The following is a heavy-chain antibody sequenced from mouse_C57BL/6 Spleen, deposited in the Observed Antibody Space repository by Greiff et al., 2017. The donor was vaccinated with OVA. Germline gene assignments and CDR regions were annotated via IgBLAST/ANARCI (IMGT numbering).Heavy chain of an antibody. V-gene: IGHV1-26*01. Sequence: EVQLQQSGPELVKPGASVKISCKASGYTFTDYYMNWVKQSHGKSLEWIGDINPNNGGTSYNQKFKGKATLTVDKSSSTAYMEIRSLTSEDSAVYYCAKFLHLLLRGGGYFDVWGTGTTVTVSS. CDR3: AKFLHLLLRGGGYFDV. CDR1: GYTFTDYY. J-gene: IGHJ1*03. CDR2: INPNNGGT. D-gene: IGHD1-1*01.